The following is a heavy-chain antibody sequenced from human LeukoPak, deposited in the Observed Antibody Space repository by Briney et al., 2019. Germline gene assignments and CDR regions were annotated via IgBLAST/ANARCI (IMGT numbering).Heavy chain of an antibody. Sequence: GGSLRLSCAASGFTFSSYDMHWVRQAPGKGLEWVSAIGTAGDTYYPGSVKGRFTISRENAKNSLYLQMNSLRAGDTAVYYCARGSREHYYYYMDVWGKGTTVTVSS. CDR1: GFTFSSYD. CDR2: IGTAGDT. J-gene: IGHJ6*03. CDR3: ARGSREHYYYYMDV. V-gene: IGHV3-13*01.